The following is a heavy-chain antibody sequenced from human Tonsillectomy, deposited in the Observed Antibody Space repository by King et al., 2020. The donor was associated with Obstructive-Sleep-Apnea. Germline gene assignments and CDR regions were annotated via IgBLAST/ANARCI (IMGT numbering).Heavy chain of an antibody. D-gene: IGHD4/OR15-4a*01. Sequence: VQLVESGGGVVQPGRSLRLSCAASGFTFSSYGVHWVRQAPGKGLEWVAFIRYDGSNKYYADSVKGRFTISRDNSKNTLYLQMNSLRAEDTAVYYCAKDDGRTMVDYWGQGTLVTVSS. J-gene: IGHJ4*02. CDR3: AKDDGRTMVDY. CDR1: GFTFSSYG. V-gene: IGHV3-30*02. CDR2: IRYDGSNK.